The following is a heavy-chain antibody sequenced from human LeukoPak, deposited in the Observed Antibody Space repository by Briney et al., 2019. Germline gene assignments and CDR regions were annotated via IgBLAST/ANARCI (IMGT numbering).Heavy chain of an antibody. J-gene: IGHJ5*02. D-gene: IGHD2-15*01. CDR1: GGSISSSSYF. Sequence: SETLSLTCSVSGGSISSSSYFWGWIRQLPGKGLEWIGSIYYSGVTYSNPSLKGRVTISVDTSKNQVSLKLSSVTAADTAMYYCAPMFYSGGRCQWFDPWGQGTLVTVSS. V-gene: IGHV4-39*01. CDR3: APMFYSGGRCQWFDP. CDR2: IYYSGVT.